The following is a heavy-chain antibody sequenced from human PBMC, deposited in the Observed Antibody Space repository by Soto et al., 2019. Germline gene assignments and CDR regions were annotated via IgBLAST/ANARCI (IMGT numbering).Heavy chain of an antibody. Sequence: EVQLVESGGGLVKPGGSLRLSCVASGFSFGHYSINWVRQAPGRGLEWVSTISSGSSFIYYADSVKGRFTVSRDNAKNSLSLQMNSLRAEDTAVYFCAREQLGVYYFDTALDIWGQGTVVTVS. J-gene: IGHJ3*02. V-gene: IGHV3-21*01. D-gene: IGHD1-1*01. CDR3: AREQLGVYYFDTALDI. CDR1: GFSFGHYS. CDR2: ISSGSSFI.